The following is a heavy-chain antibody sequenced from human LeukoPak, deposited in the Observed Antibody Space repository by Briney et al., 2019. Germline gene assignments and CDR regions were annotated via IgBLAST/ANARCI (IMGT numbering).Heavy chain of an antibody. D-gene: IGHD1-26*01. V-gene: IGHV1-8*01. J-gene: IGHJ6*02. CDR2: MNPNSGNT. CDR3: ATSSGSYLYYYYGMDV. CDR1: GYTHTSHD. Sequence: PGASVKVSCKASGYTHTSHDINLVRQATGQGLEWMGWMNPNSGNTGYAQNLQGRVTMTRNTSISTAYMELSSLRSEDTAVYYCATSSGSYLYYYYGMDVWGQGTTVTVSS.